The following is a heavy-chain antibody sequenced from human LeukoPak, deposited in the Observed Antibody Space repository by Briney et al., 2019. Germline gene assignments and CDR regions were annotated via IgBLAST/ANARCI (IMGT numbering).Heavy chain of an antibody. D-gene: IGHD6-19*01. CDR3: ARAVSGRFDY. CDR2: IYYSGST. CDR1: GGSMSPYH. V-gene: IGHV4-59*12. J-gene: IGHJ4*02. Sequence: PSETLSLTCTVSGGSMSPYHWGWIRQPPGKGLEWTGYIYYSGSTNYNPSLKSRVTISVDTSKNQFSLKLSSVTAADTAIYYCARAVSGRFDYWGQGALVTVSS.